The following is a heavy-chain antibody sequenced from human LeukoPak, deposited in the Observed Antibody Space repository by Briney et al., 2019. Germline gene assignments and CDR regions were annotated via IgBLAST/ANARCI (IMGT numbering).Heavy chain of an antibody. CDR3: AREGDSGSVGWFDP. CDR2: IYYTGNT. Sequence: SETLSLTCTVSGGSISNYYWNWIRQPPGKGLEWIGYIYYTGNTNYNPSLKSRVTISVDTSKNQFSLKLSSVTAADTAVYYCAREGDSGSVGWFDPWGQGTLVTVSS. J-gene: IGHJ5*02. D-gene: IGHD6-13*01. V-gene: IGHV4-59*12. CDR1: GGSISNYY.